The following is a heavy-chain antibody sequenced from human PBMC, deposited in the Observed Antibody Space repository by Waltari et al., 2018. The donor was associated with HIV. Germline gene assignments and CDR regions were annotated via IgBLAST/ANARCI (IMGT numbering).Heavy chain of an antibody. CDR1: GFTFSDYY. Sequence: QVQLVESGGGLVKPGGSLRLSCAASGFTFSDYYMSWIRQAPGKGLDWVSYISSSGSTIHYADSVKGRFTIARDNAKNSLYLQMNSLRAEDTAVYYCARDLEAGTVSFSDYWGQGTLVTVSS. D-gene: IGHD6-19*01. V-gene: IGHV3-11*01. CDR3: ARDLEAGTVSFSDY. CDR2: ISSSGSTI. J-gene: IGHJ4*02.